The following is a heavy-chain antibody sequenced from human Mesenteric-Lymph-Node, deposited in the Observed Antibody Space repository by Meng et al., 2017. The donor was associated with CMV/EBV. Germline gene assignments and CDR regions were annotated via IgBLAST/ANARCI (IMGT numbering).Heavy chain of an antibody. V-gene: IGHV3-11*01. J-gene: IGHJ6*02. CDR2: ISSSGSTI. D-gene: IGHD3-16*02. CDR1: EFTCIDYY. Sequence: GESLKISCAVSEFTCIDYYMSWIRQAPGKGLEWVSYISSSGSTIDYADSVKGRFTISRDNAKNSLYLQMNSLRAEDTAVYYCARFYEYVWGNYHYAYGLDVWGQGTTVTVSS. CDR3: ARFYEYVWGNYHYAYGLDV.